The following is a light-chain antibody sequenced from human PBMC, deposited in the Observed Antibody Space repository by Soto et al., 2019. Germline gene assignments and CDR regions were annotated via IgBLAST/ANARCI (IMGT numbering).Light chain of an antibody. CDR3: MQGTHWPYT. CDR1: QSLVFSDGNTY. V-gene: IGKV2-30*01. CDR2: NVS. J-gene: IGKJ2*01. Sequence: DVVMTQSPLSLPVTLGQPASISCRSSQSLVFSDGNTYLSWFHQRPGQSPRRLIYNVSNRDSGVPDRFSGSGSGTDFTLKISRMEAEDVGVYYCMQGTHWPYTFGQGTKLETK.